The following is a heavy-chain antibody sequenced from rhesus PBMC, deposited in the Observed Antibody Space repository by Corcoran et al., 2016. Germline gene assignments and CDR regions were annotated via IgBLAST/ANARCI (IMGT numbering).Heavy chain of an antibody. D-gene: IGHD6-43*01. CDR3: ARARPYSSSHLDD. J-gene: IGHJ5-2*01. CDR2: IYGSRGNT. CDR1: GGSISSNY. Sequence: QVQLQESGPGLVKPSETLSLTCAVSGGSISSNYWSWLRQPPGKGLEWIGRIYGSRGNTSDNPSLTSRVTISTDTSKNQFSLKLSSVTAADTAVYYWARARPYSSSHLDDWGQGVLVTVSS. V-gene: IGHV4-147*01.